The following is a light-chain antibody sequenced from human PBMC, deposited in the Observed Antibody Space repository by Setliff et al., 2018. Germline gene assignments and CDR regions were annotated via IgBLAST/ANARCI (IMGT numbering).Light chain of an antibody. J-gene: IGLJ2*01. CDR2: DVS. CDR1: SSDIGDSKY. CDR3: SSYGSSTLL. V-gene: IGLV2-14*03. Sequence: QSALTQPASVSGSPGQSITISCTGTSSDIGDSKYVSWYQQHPGKAPKLLIFDVSVRPSGVSNRFPGSKSGNTASLSISGLQAEDEAEYYRSSYGSSTLLFGGGTKVTVL.